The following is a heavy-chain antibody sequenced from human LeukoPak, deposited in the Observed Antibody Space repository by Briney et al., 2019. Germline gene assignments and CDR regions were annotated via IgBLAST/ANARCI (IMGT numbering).Heavy chain of an antibody. D-gene: IGHD3-3*01. CDR2: IIPIFGTA. J-gene: IGHJ5*02. V-gene: IGHV1-69*05. Sequence: SVKVSCKASGGTFGSYAISWVRQAPGQGLEWMGGIIPIFGTANYAQKFQGRVTITTDESTSTAYMELSSLRSEDTAVYYCARVADYDFFTWFDPWGQGTLVTVSS. CDR3: ARVADYDFFTWFDP. CDR1: GGTFGSYA.